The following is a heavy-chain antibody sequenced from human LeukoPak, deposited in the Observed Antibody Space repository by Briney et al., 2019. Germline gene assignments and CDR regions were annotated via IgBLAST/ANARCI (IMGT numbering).Heavy chain of an antibody. D-gene: IGHD2-2*01. Sequence: GGSLRLSCAASGFTFSSYAMSWVRQAPGKGLEWVSAISGSGGSTYYADSVKGRFTISRDNAKNSLYLQMNSLRAEDMAVYYCARDPGCSSSSCCLNYWGQGTLVTVSS. CDR1: GFTFSSYA. V-gene: IGHV3-23*01. CDR2: ISGSGGST. J-gene: IGHJ4*02. CDR3: ARDPGCSSSSCCLNY.